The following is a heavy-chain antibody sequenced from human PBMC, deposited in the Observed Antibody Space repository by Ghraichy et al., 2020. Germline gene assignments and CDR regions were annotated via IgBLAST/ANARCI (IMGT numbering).Heavy chain of an antibody. J-gene: IGHJ4*02. CDR2: IKHDGSEQ. CDR1: SGNFW. CDR3: ARERRGSNGYYYFDY. D-gene: IGHD3-22*01. Sequence: SGNFWLNWVRQAPGKGREWVANIKHDGSEQYYVDSVKGRFTISRDNAKTSLYLQMNSLRAEDTAVYYCARERRGSNGYYYFDYWGQGTLVTVSS. V-gene: IGHV3-7*01.